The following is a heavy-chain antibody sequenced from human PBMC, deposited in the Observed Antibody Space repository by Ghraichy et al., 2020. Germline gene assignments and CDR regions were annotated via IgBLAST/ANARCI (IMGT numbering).Heavy chain of an antibody. Sequence: SETLSLTCAVYGGSFSGYYWSWIRQPPGKGLEWIGEINHSGSTNYNPSLKSRVTISVDTSKNQFSLKLSSVTAADTAVYYCARGRVYPRVVTATSVRFDPGGQGTLVTVSS. CDR3: ARGRVYPRVVTATSVRFDP. D-gene: IGHD2-21*02. CDR1: GGSFSGYY. CDR2: INHSGST. J-gene: IGHJ5*02. V-gene: IGHV4-34*01.